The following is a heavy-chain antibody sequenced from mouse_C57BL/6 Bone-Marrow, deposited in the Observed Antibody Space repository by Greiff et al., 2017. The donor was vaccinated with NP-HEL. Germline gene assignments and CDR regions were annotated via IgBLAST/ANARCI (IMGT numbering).Heavy chain of an antibody. V-gene: IGHV1-85*01. CDR1: GYTFTSYD. CDR2: IYPRGGST. Sequence: VQLKESGPELVKPGASVKLSCKASGYTFTSYDINWVKQRPGQGLEWIGWIYPRGGSTKYNEKFKGKATLTVDTASSTAYMELHSLTSEDSAVYICARGYDGYYSFAYWGQGTLVTVSA. D-gene: IGHD2-3*01. J-gene: IGHJ3*01. CDR3: ARGYDGYYSFAY.